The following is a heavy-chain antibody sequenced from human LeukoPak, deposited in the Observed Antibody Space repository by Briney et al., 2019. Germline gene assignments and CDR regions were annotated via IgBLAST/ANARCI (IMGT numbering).Heavy chain of an antibody. CDR2: IGRSGTTI. D-gene: IGHD3-22*01. CDR3: ARDQGSGYYLN. J-gene: IGHJ1*01. CDR1: GFTFSDYY. V-gene: IGHV3-11*04. Sequence: PGGSLRLSCAASGFTFSDYYMSWIRQAPGKGLEWVSYIGRSGTTIHYADSVKGRFTSSWDNAKKSLYLQMNSLRAEDTAVYYCARDQGSGYYLNWGQGTLVTVSS.